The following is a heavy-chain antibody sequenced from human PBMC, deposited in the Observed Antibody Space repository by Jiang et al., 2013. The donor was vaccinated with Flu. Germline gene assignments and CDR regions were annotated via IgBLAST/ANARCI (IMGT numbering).Heavy chain of an antibody. J-gene: IGHJ6*02. Sequence: LGRTYYRSKWYNDYAVSVKSRITINPDTSKNQFSLQLNSVTPEDTAVYYCARDLELGPGAYYYYGMDVWGQGTTVTVSS. V-gene: IGHV6-1*01. CDR3: ARDLELGPGAYYYYGMDV. CDR2: TYYRSKWYN. D-gene: IGHD3-3*01.